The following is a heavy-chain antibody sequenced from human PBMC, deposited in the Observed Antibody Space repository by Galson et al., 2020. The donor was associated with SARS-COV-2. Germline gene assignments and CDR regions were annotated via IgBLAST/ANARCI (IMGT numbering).Heavy chain of an antibody. J-gene: IGHJ2*01. CDR2: ISYDGSTE. D-gene: IGHD5-18*01. Sequence: GESLKISCAASGLTFSTGAMHWVRQAPGKGLEWVAVISYDGSTEYYADSVKGRFTISRDSSKNTLSLQMNNLRPEDTAVYYCAKASSGYSYGFYWDFDMWGRGTRGTASS. V-gene: IGHV3-30*18. CDR1: GLTFSTGA. CDR3: AKASSGYSYGFYWDFDM.